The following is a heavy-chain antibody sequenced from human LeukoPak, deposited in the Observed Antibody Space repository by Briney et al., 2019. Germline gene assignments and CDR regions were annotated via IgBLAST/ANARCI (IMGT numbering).Heavy chain of an antibody. D-gene: IGHD3/OR15-3a*01. V-gene: IGHV3-7*01. CDR3: ARARFGPAGADY. J-gene: IGHJ4*02. CDR1: GFTCCTYW. Sequence: RGSLRLSCAASGFTCCTYWMNWGRQAPGNGVEGVANIQEDGSEKYYGHSVKGRFTISRDNAENSLYIQMNSLRAAETCVYYCARARFGPAGADYWGQGTLVTVSS. CDR2: IQEDGSEK.